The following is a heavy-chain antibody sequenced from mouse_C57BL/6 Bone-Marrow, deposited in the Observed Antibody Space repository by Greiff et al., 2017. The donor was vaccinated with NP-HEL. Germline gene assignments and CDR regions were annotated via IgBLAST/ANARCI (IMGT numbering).Heavy chain of an antibody. CDR1: GFTFSNYW. CDR2: IRLKSDNYAT. Sequence: EVKLMESGGGLVQPGGSMKLSCVASGFTFSNYWMNWVRQSPEKGLEWVAQIRLKSDNYATHYAESVKGRFTISRDDCKSSVYMQMNNVRAEDTGIYYCTGARLGDYWGQGTSVTVSS. CDR3: TGARLGDY. V-gene: IGHV6-3*01. J-gene: IGHJ4*01.